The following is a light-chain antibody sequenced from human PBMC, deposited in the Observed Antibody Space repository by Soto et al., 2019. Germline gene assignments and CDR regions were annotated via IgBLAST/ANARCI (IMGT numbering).Light chain of an antibody. Sequence: QAVVTQPPSASGTPGQRVTISCSGSSSNIGSNTVNWYQQLPGTAPKLLIYSNNQRPSGVPDRFSGSKSGTSASLAISGLQGEDVAEYYCAVWDDSLNGVVFGGG. V-gene: IGLV1-44*01. CDR1: SSNIGSNT. CDR2: SNN. CDR3: AVWDDSLNGVV. J-gene: IGLJ2*01.